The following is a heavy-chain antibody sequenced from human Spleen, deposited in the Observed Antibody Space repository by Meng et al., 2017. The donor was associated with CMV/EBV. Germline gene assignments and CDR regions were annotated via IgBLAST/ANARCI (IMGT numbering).Heavy chain of an antibody. CDR2: MNGGNT. V-gene: IGHV1-8*03. Sequence: KVSCKASGYTFTRYDTNWVRQASGQGLEWMGWMNGGNTGYAQKFHGRVTITRNTSINTAYMELSSLRPEDTAVYYCARASSGDFDYWGQGTLVTVSS. CDR3: ARASSGDFDY. CDR1: GYTFTRYD. D-gene: IGHD3-16*01. J-gene: IGHJ4*02.